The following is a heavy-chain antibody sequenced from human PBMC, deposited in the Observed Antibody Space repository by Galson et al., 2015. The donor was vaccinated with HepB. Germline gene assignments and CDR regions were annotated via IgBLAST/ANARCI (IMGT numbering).Heavy chain of an antibody. V-gene: IGHV4-39*01. J-gene: IGHJ2*01. CDR1: GGSISSSSYY. CDR3: ASSGAIVDTAMVTHSFDL. CDR2: IYYSGST. Sequence: TVSGGSISSSSYYWGWIRQPPGKGLEWIGSIYYSGSTYYNPSLKSRVTISVDTSKNQFSLKLSSVTAADTAVYYCASSGAIVDTAMVTHSFDLWGRGTLVTVSS. D-gene: IGHD5-18*01.